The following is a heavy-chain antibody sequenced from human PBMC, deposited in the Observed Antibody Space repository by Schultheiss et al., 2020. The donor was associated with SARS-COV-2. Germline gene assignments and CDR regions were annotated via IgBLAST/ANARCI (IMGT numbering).Heavy chain of an antibody. J-gene: IGHJ5*02. CDR1: GFTFSSYG. CDR2: IWYDGSNK. D-gene: IGHD6-13*01. CDR3: ARDGGKDSSSWYGGRVDWFDH. Sequence: GGSLRLSCAASGFTFSSYGMHWVRQAPGKGLEWVAVIWYDGSNKYYADSVKGRFTISRDNSKNTLYLQMNSLRAEDTAVYYCARDGGKDSSSWYGGRVDWFDHWGQGTLVTVSS. V-gene: IGHV3-33*01.